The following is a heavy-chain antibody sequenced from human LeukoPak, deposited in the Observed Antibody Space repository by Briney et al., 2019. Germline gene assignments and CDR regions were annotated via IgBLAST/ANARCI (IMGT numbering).Heavy chain of an antibody. CDR3: ARADCSSTSCYAIDY. CDR2: ISAYNGNT. D-gene: IGHD2-2*01. Sequence: ASVKVSCKASGYTFTGYYMHWVRQAPGQGLEWMGWISAYNGNTNYAQKLQGRVTMTTDTSTSTAYMELRSLRSDDTAVYYCARADCSSTSCYAIDYWGQGTLVTVSS. J-gene: IGHJ4*02. CDR1: GYTFTGYY. V-gene: IGHV1-18*04.